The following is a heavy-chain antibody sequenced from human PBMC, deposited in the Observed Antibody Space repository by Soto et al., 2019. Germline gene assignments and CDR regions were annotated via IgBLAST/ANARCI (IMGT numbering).Heavy chain of an antibody. CDR3: ARDKDRQQLGGNYYYIMDV. J-gene: IGHJ6*01. Sequence: QVQLVQSGAEVKKPGSSVKVSCKTSGGTFRTSAISWVRQAPGQGLEWMGGIMPVFSTPDYAQKFQGRVTITADESTGADDMGLGRLRSEDTAVYYCARDKDRQQLGGNYYYIMDVWGQGTTVTVSS. V-gene: IGHV1-69*12. CDR2: IMPVFSTP. D-gene: IGHD3-3*02. CDR1: GGTFRTSA.